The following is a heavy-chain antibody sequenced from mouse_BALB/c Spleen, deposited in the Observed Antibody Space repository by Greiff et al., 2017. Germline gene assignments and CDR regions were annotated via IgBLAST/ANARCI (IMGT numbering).Heavy chain of an antibody. CDR2: ISSGGSYT. V-gene: IGHV5-9-4*01. D-gene: IGHD2-3*01. CDR3: ARDDGYYDY. J-gene: IGHJ2*01. Sequence: EVKLMESGGGLVKPGGSLKLSCAASGFTFSSYAMPWVRQSPEKRLEWVAEISSGGSYTYYPDTVTGRFTISRDNAKNTLYLEMSSLRSEDTAMYYCARDDGYYDYWGQGTTLTVSS. CDR1: GFTFSSYA.